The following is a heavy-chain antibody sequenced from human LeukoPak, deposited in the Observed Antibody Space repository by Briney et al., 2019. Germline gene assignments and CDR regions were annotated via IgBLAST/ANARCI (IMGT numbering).Heavy chain of an antibody. V-gene: IGHV3-30*02. Sequence: GGSLRLSCAASGFTFSSYGMHWVRQAPGRGLEWVAVIRDGGSNKYYADAVKGRFTLSRANSKHPLYLQMNSLRAEDTALYYCAKDYFDLSTVPYYYYMDVRGKGTTVTISS. CDR1: GFTFSSYG. J-gene: IGHJ6*03. D-gene: IGHD3-3*01. CDR2: IRDGGSNK. CDR3: AKDYFDLSTVPYYYYMDV.